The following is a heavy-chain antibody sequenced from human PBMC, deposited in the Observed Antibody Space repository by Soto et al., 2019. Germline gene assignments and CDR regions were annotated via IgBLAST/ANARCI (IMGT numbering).Heavy chain of an antibody. CDR3: ARVRQRLAYFDY. J-gene: IGHJ4*02. Sequence: ASETLSLTCTVSGGSISSGAYYWSWIRQHPGKGLEWIGYIYYSGSTYYNPSLRSRVTVLIDTSKNQFSLKLSSVTAADTAVYYCARVRQRLAYFDYWGQGTLVTSPQ. CDR1: GGSISSGAYY. CDR2: IYYSGST. D-gene: IGHD3-3*02. V-gene: IGHV4-31*03.